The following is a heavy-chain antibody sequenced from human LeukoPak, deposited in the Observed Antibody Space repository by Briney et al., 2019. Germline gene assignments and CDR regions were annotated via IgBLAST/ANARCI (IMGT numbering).Heavy chain of an antibody. V-gene: IGHV3-7*01. D-gene: IGHD3-16*02. Sequence: GGSLRLSCAASGFTFSSYWMSWVRQAPGKGLEWVANIKQDGSEKYYVDSVKGRFTISRDNAKNSLYLQMNSLRAEDTAVYYCARGGTEIMITFGGVIVRDYFDYWGQGTLVTVSS. CDR2: IKQDGSEK. J-gene: IGHJ4*02. CDR1: GFTFSSYW. CDR3: ARGGTEIMITFGGVIVRDYFDY.